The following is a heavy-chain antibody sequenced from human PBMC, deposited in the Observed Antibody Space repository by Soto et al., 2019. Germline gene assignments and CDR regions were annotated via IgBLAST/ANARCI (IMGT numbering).Heavy chain of an antibody. CDR3: ARHEHFYYYYSGMDV. V-gene: IGHV5-51*01. J-gene: IGHJ6*02. CDR1: GYSFTTYW. CDR2: INPGDSDI. Sequence: PGESLKISCKASGYSFTTYWIAWVRQMPGKGLEWMGIINPGDSDIRYSPSFQGQVTISADNSISTAYLQWSSLKASDTAMYYCARHEHFYYYYSGMDVWGQGPAVTVYS.